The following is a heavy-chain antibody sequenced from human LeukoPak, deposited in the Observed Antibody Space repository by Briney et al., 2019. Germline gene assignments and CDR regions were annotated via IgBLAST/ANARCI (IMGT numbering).Heavy chain of an antibody. V-gene: IGHV3-11*04. D-gene: IGHD3-22*01. CDR3: ATYSSLNRREFQY. J-gene: IGHJ1*01. CDR2: ISSTGKTI. Sequence: GGSLRLSCAASGFTFSDHYMSWIRQSPGKGLEYISYISSTGKTIYYADSVQGRFTISRDNAKNSLYLQMNSLRAEDTAVYYCATYSSLNRREFQYWGQGTLLTVSS. CDR1: GFTFSDHY.